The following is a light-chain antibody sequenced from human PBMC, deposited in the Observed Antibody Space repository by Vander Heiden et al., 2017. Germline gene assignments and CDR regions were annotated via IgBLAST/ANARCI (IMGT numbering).Light chain of an antibody. CDR2: KAS. J-gene: IGKJ1*01. Sequence: DIQMTQFPSTLSASVGDRVTITCRASHSISSWLAWYQQKPGKAPKVLIYKASSLESGVPSRFRGSRSGTEFTLTMTSLQPDDLATYYCLRDNSDPPTFRQGIRLGI. V-gene: IGKV1-5*03. CDR3: LRDNSDPPT. CDR1: HSISSW.